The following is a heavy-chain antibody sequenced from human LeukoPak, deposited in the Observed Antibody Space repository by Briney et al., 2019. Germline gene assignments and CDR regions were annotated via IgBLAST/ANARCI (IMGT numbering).Heavy chain of an antibody. CDR1: GGSFSDYN. Sequence: PSETLSLTCAVYGGSFSDYNWAWIRQPPGKGLEWIGYIYYSGSTNYNPSLKSRVTISVDTSKNQFSLKLSSVTAADTAVYYCARLNSGSHYDYWGQGTLVTVSS. D-gene: IGHD1-26*01. CDR3: ARLNSGSHYDY. CDR2: IYYSGST. J-gene: IGHJ4*02. V-gene: IGHV4-59*01.